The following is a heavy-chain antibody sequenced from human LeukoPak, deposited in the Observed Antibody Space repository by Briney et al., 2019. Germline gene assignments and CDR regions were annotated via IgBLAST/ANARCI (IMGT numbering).Heavy chain of an antibody. J-gene: IGHJ6*03. CDR2: ITSGSSYR. V-gene: IGHV3-21*01. CDR3: ARDPYSGSYGNYYYYFMDV. Sequence: GGSLRLSCAASGFTFSSYRMNWVRQAPGKGLEWASSITSGSSYRFYADSVKGRFTISRDNAKNSLYLQMNSLRAEDTAVYYCARDPYSGSYGNYYYYFMDVWGKGTTVTISS. CDR1: GFTFSSYR. D-gene: IGHD1-26*01.